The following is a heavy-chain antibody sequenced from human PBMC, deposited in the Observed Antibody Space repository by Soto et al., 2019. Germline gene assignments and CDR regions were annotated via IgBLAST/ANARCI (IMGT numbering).Heavy chain of an antibody. CDR3: ARTKGSTVTYYFDY. J-gene: IGHJ4*02. V-gene: IGHV2-5*02. D-gene: IGHD4-17*01. CDR2: IYWDDDK. CDR1: GFSLSTSKVG. Sequence: QITLKESGPTLVKPTQTLTLTCTFSGFSLSTSKVGVGWIRQPPGKALEWLIFIYWDDDKRYSPSLKSRLTITKETSKNQVVLTMTNMDPVDTATYYCARTKGSTVTYYFDYWGQGTLVTVSS.